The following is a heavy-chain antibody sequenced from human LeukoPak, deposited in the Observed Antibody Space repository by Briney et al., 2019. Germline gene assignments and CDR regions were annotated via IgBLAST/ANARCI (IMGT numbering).Heavy chain of an antibody. J-gene: IGHJ3*02. V-gene: IGHV4-4*07. CDR1: GGSISSYY. CDR3: ASSSSIAAREWAFDI. D-gene: IGHD6-6*01. CDR2: IYTSGST. Sequence: SETLSLTCTVSGGSISSYYWSWIRQPAGKGLEWIGRIYTSGSTNYNPSLKSRVTMSVDTSKNQFSLKLSSVTAADTAVYYCASSSSIAAREWAFDIWGQGTVVTVSS.